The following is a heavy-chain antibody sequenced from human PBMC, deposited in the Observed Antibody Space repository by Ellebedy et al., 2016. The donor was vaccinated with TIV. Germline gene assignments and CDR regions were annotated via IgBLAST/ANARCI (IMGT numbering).Heavy chain of an antibody. CDR3: AATSVRLTFFDF. V-gene: IGHV4-4*02. CDR1: GGSISSNRF. D-gene: IGHD3-16*01. Sequence: SETLSLTXTVSGGSISSNRFWSWVRQSPGQGLEWIGEIFHNGITNFNPSLKSRVSISLDNSKNTFSLRLTSVTAADTAFYFCAATSVRLTFFDFWGKGSLVTVSS. CDR2: IFHNGIT. J-gene: IGHJ4*02.